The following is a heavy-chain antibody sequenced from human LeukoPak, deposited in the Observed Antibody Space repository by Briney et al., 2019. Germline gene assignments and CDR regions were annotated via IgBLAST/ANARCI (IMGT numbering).Heavy chain of an antibody. V-gene: IGHV3-7*02. J-gene: IGHJ3*02. CDR3: ARTAGYSSIVFDI. CDR2: IKQDGSEK. CDR1: GFTFSSCS. D-gene: IGHD2-2*01. Sequence: GGSLRLSCAASGFTFSSCSMNWVRQAPGKGLEWVANIKQDGSEKYYVDSVKGRFTISRDNAKNSLYLQMNSLRAEDTAVYNCARTAGYSSIVFDIWGQGTMVTVSS.